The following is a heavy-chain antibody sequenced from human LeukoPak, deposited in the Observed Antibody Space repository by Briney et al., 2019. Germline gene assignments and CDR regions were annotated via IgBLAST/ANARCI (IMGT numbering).Heavy chain of an antibody. V-gene: IGHV1-2*02. Sequence: ASVHVSCKASGYTFTGYYMHWVRQAPGQGLEWMGWINPNSGGTNYAQRFQGRVTMTRDTSISTAYMELSRLRSDDTAVYYCARDGDYVDYGMDVWGQGTTVTVSS. CDR2: INPNSGGT. CDR1: GYTFTGYY. D-gene: IGHD4-17*01. J-gene: IGHJ6*02. CDR3: ARDGDYVDYGMDV.